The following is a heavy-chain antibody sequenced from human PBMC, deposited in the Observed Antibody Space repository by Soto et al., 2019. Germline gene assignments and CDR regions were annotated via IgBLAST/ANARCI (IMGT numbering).Heavy chain of an antibody. CDR3: ARHFDVDPSLYQYYFDL. V-gene: IGHV4-4*07. J-gene: IGHJ2*01. CDR1: GVSITPYF. CDR2: IYASGRT. Sequence: QVQLQESGPGLVKPSETLSLTCTVSGVSITPYFWSWIRQPAGKAPEWVGHIYASGRTTYNPSLKSPVTMFVSQTQVSLRLTSVTAADTAVYYCARHFDVDPSLYQYYFDLWGRGALVTVSS. D-gene: IGHD3-9*01.